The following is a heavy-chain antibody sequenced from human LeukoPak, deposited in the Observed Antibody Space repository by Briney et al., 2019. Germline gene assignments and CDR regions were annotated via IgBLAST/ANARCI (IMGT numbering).Heavy chain of an antibody. Sequence: SGGSLRLSCAASGFSFSSYAMSWVRQAPGKGREWVSAISGSGGSTYYADSVKGRFTSSRDNSKNTLYLQMNSLRAEDTAVYYCARGPLGAAAAGTKAFDIWGQGTMVTVSS. CDR2: ISGSGGST. CDR1: GFSFSSYA. CDR3: ARGPLGAAAAGTKAFDI. V-gene: IGHV3-23*01. J-gene: IGHJ3*02. D-gene: IGHD6-13*01.